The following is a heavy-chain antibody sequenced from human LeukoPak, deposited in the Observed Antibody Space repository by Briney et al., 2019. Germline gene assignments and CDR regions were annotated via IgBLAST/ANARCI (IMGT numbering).Heavy chain of an antibody. CDR2: IIEGGDLK. CDR3: AREVQWLRNYYYYYMDV. V-gene: IGHV3-7*01. J-gene: IGHJ6*03. CDR1: GFTFSAYW. D-gene: IGHD5-12*01. Sequence: GGSLRLSCAASGFTFSAYWMTWVRQAPGKGLAWVANIIEGGDLKYYVDSVKGRFTISRDNAKNSLYLQMNSLRAEDTAVYYCAREVQWLRNYYYYYMDVWGKGTTVTVSS.